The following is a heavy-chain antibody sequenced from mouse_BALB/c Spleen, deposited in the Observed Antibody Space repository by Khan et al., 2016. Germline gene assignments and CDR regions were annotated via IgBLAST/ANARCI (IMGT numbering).Heavy chain of an antibody. V-gene: IGHV14-3*02. CDR1: GFNIKDTY. CDR2: IDPANGNT. Sequence: VQLQQSGAEPVKPGASVKLSCTASGFNIKDTYMHWVKQRPEQGLEWIGRIDPANGNTKYDPKFQGKATITADTSSNTAYLQLSSLTSEYTAVYSCASSRGDYGNYAWFAYWGQGTLVTVSA. CDR3: ASSRGDYGNYAWFAY. J-gene: IGHJ3*01. D-gene: IGHD2-1*01.